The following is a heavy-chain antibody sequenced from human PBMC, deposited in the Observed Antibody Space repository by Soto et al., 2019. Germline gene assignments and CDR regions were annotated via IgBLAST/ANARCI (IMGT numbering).Heavy chain of an antibody. CDR1: GGSFSGYY. CDR3: ARGRRGYQST. V-gene: IGHV4-34*01. D-gene: IGHD2-2*01. CDR2: INHSGST. J-gene: IGHJ5*02. Sequence: SETLSLTCAVYGGSFSGYYWSWIRQPPGKGLEWIGEINHSGSTNYNPSLESRVTISVDTTKNQFSLELSSVTGADTAVYYCARGRRGYQSTWGQGTLVTVSS.